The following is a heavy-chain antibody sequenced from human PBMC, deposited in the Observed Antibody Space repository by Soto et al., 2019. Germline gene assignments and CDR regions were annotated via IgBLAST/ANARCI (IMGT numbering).Heavy chain of an antibody. Sequence: PGGSLRLSCAASGFTFTNYWMHWVRQAPGKGPVWVSRVNGDGSGTSYADSVKGRFTISRDNSKNTLYLQMNSLRAEDTAVYYCAKDRPPRGYYYYGMDVWGQGTTVTVSS. D-gene: IGHD3-10*01. CDR3: AKDRPPRGYYYYGMDV. V-gene: IGHV3-74*01. CDR1: GFTFTNYW. CDR2: VNGDGSGT. J-gene: IGHJ6*02.